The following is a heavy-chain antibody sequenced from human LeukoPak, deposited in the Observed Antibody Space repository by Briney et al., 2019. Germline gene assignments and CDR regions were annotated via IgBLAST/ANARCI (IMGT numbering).Heavy chain of an antibody. J-gene: IGHJ4*02. CDR2: IYYSGST. D-gene: IGHD3-22*01. V-gene: IGHV4-59*01. Sequence: SETLSLTCTVSGGSISSYYWSWIRQPPGKGLEWIGYIYYSGSTNYNPSLKSRVTISVDTSENQFSLKLSSVTAADTAVYYCARVDSSGYFDYWGQGTLVTVSS. CDR3: ARVDSSGYFDY. CDR1: GGSISSYY.